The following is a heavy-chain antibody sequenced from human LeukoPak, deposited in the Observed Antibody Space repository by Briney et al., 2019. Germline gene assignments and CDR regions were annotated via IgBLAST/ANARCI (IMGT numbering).Heavy chain of an antibody. CDR2: IYYSGST. CDR1: GGSISSGSYY. CDR3: ARSSLYSSSWYFDY. Sequence: PSETLSLTCTVSGGSISSGSYYWSWVRQPPGKGLEWIGYIYYSGSTYYNPSLKSRVAISVDTSKNQFSLNLSSVTAADTAVYYCARSSLYSSSWYFDYWGQGTLVTVSS. J-gene: IGHJ4*02. V-gene: IGHV4-30-4*08. D-gene: IGHD6-13*01.